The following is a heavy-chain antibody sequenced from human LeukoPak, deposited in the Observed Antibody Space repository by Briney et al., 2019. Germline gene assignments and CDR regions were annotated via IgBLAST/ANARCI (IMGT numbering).Heavy chain of an antibody. CDR1: GFTFDDYA. V-gene: IGHV3-48*01. CDR3: ARHFCSSTSCSN. D-gene: IGHD2-2*01. Sequence: PGGSLRLSCAASGFTFDDYAMHWVRQAPGKGLEWVSYISSSGSPIYYAESVKGRFTMSRDNAKNSLYLQMNSLRAEDTAVYYCARHFCSSTSCSNWGQGTLVTVSS. CDR2: ISSSGSPI. J-gene: IGHJ4*02.